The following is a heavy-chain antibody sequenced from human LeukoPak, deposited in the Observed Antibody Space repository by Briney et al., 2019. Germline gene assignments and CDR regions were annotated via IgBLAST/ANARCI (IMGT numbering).Heavy chain of an antibody. Sequence: SETLSLTCTVSGGSISSYYCSWIRQPPGKGLEWIGYIYYSGSTNYNPSLKSRVTISVDTSKNQLSLKLSSVTAADTAVYYCARDKGHYDFWSGTASNWFDPWGQGTLVTVSS. CDR2: IYYSGST. CDR3: ARDKGHYDFWSGTASNWFDP. J-gene: IGHJ5*02. CDR1: GGSISSYY. D-gene: IGHD3-3*01. V-gene: IGHV4-59*01.